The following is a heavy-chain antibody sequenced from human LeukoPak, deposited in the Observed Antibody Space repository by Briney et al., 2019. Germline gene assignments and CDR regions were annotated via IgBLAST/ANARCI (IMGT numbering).Heavy chain of an antibody. Sequence: SVKVSCKASGGTFSSYAISWVRQAPGQGLEWMGGIIPIFGTANYAQKFQDRVTITTDESTSTAYMELSSLRSEDTAVYYCASRRWLQGGYYFDYWGQGTLVTVSS. V-gene: IGHV1-69*05. CDR3: ASRRWLQGGYYFDY. CDR2: IIPIFGTA. J-gene: IGHJ4*02. CDR1: GGTFSSYA. D-gene: IGHD5-24*01.